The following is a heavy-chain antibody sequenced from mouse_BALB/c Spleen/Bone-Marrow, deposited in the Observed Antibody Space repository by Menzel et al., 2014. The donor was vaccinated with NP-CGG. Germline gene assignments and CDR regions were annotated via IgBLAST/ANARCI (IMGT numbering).Heavy chain of an antibody. CDR3: ARGGWLRDAMDY. CDR1: GYTFTSYY. V-gene: IGHV1S56*01. J-gene: IGHJ4*01. CDR2: IYPGNVNT. Sequence: VQRVEFGPELVKPGASVRISCKASGYTFTSYYIHWVKQRPGQGLEWIGWIYPGNVNTKYNEKFKGKATLTADKSSSTAYMQLSSLTSEDSAVYFCARGGWLRDAMDYWGQGTSVTVSS. D-gene: IGHD2-2*01.